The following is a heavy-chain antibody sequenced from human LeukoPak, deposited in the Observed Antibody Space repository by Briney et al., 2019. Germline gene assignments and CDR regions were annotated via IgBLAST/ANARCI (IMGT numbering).Heavy chain of an antibody. CDR1: GYTFTGYY. CDR3: ARGVNDFWSGYYTTAYNWFDP. CDR2: INPNSGGT. Sequence: ASVKVSCKASGYTFTGYYMHWVRQAPGQGLEWMGWINPNSGGTNYAQKFQGRVTMTRDTSISTAYMELSSLRAEDTAVYYCARGVNDFWSGYYTTAYNWFDPWGQGTLVTVSS. J-gene: IGHJ5*02. D-gene: IGHD3-3*01. V-gene: IGHV1-2*02.